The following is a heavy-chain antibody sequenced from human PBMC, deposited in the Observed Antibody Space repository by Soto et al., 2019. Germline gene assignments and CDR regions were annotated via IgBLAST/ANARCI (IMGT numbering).Heavy chain of an antibody. CDR3: ATGVITMIVVVSAPFDY. Sequence: ASEKVSCKVSGYTLTELSMHWVRQAPGKGLEWMGGFDPEDGETIYAQKFQGRVTMTEDTSTDTAYMELSSLRSEDTAVYYCATGVITMIVVVSAPFDYWGQGTQVTVSS. CDR2: FDPEDGET. D-gene: IGHD3-22*01. CDR1: GYTLTELS. V-gene: IGHV1-24*01. J-gene: IGHJ4*02.